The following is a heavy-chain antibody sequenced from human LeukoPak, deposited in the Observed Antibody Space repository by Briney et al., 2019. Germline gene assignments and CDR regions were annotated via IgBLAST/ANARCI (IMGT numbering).Heavy chain of an antibody. CDR3: AKGHSSTGWYFDL. CDR2: ISGSGGST. D-gene: IGHD2-2*01. CDR1: GFTFSSYA. J-gene: IGHJ2*01. Sequence: GGSLRLSCAASGFTFSSYAMSWVRQAPGKGLEWVSAISGSGGSTYYADSVKGRFTISRDNSKNTLYLQINSLRTEDTAVYYCAKGHSSTGWYFDLWGRGTLVTVSS. V-gene: IGHV3-23*01.